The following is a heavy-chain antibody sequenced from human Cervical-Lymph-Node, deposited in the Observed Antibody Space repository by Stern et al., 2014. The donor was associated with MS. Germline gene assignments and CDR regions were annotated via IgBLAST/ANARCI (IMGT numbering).Heavy chain of an antibody. CDR3: AHSRVKYCRGGTCYSSLFDY. J-gene: IGHJ4*02. CDR2: IYWDDCQ. D-gene: IGHD2-15*01. V-gene: IGHV2-5*02. Sequence: QVTLKESGPTLVKPTQTVTLTCTLSGFSVATAGVGVGWIRQPPGKALEWLALIYWDDCQLSSPSLKNRLTIIKDPSKNQVVLTMTNVDPVDTATYYCAHSRVKYCRGGTCYSSLFDYWGQGTLVTVSS. CDR1: GFSVATAGVG.